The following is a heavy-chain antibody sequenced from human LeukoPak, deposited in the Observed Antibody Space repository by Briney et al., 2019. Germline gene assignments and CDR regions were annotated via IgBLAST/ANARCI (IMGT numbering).Heavy chain of an antibody. Sequence: KTSETLSLTCAVYGGSFSGYYWSWTRQPPGKGLEWIGEINHSGSTNYNPSLKSRVTISVDTSKNQFSLKLSSVTAADTAVYYRRGGSYRTAFDYWGQGTLVTVSS. CDR2: INHSGST. CDR1: GGSFSGYY. V-gene: IGHV4-34*01. J-gene: IGHJ4*02. CDR3: RGGSYRTAFDY. D-gene: IGHD1-26*01.